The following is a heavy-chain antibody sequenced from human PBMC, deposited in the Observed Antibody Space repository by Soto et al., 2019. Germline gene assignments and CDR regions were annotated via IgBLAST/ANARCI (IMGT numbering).Heavy chain of an antibody. CDR3: ARDQLEGNWFDP. Sequence: QLQLQESGSGLVRPSQTLSLTCAVSGGSISSGGYSWNWIRQPPGKGLEWIGYIYHSGSTLYNPSPKSRVTISVYKSKNQFSLKLSSVTAADTAVYYCARDQLEGNWFDPWGQGTLVTVSS. D-gene: IGHD1-1*01. J-gene: IGHJ5*02. V-gene: IGHV4-30-2*01. CDR1: GGSISSGGYS. CDR2: IYHSGST.